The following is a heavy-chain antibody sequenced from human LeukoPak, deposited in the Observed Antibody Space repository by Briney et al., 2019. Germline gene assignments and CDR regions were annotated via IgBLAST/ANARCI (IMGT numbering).Heavy chain of an antibody. CDR1: GGSFSGYY. Sequence: PSETLSLTCAVYGGSFSGYYWSWIRQPPGKGLEWIGEINDIGNTNYDPSPRSRVTISVDTSKNQFSLSSTSATAADTAVYFCARLGSVGYYNYQYMDIWGNGTTVTVSS. J-gene: IGHJ6*03. V-gene: IGHV4-34*01. CDR2: INDIGNT. CDR3: ARLGSVGYYNYQYMDI. D-gene: IGHD3-10*01.